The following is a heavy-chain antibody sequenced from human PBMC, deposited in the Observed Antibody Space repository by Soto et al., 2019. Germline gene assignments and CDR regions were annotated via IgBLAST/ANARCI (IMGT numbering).Heavy chain of an antibody. J-gene: IGHJ4*02. CDR2: ISRRGETI. Sequence: EVQLVESGGGLVQPGGSLRLSCAASGFTFSGFTMNWVRQAPGRGLEWVSYISRRGETIYYADSVKGRFTISRDNAENSLYLQMNSLRDEDTAVYYCAIRNLADCSGTSCLYYFDYWGQGTLVTVSS. CDR1: GFTFSGFT. CDR3: AIRNLADCSGTSCLYYFDY. D-gene: IGHD2-2*01. V-gene: IGHV3-48*02.